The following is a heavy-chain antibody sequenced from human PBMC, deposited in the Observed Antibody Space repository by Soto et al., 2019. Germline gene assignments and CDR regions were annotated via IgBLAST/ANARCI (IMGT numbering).Heavy chain of an antibody. CDR2: ISYTGSA. CDR1: GGSISSYY. CDR3: ATSNWLDP. V-gene: IGHV4-59*08. J-gene: IGHJ5*02. Sequence: SETLSLTCTVSGGSISSYYWSWIRQPPGKGLEWIGYISYTGSANYNPSLKSRVSISLDTSKNQFSLKLSSVTAADTAVYYCATSNWLDPWGQGTLVTVSS.